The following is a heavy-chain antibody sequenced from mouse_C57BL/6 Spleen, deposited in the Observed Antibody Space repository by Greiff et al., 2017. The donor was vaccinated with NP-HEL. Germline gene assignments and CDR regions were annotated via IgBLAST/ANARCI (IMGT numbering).Heavy chain of an antibody. CDR2: ISYDGSN. D-gene: IGHD4-1*01. V-gene: IGHV3-6*01. Sequence: DVKLQESGPGLVKPSQSLSLTCSVTGYSITSGYYWNWIRQFPGNKLEWMGYISYDGSNNYNPSLKNRISITRDTSKNQFFLKLNSVTTEDTATYYCARDQGANWDYWYFDVWGTGTTVTVSS. CDR1: GYSITSGYY. J-gene: IGHJ1*03. CDR3: ARDQGANWDYWYFDV.